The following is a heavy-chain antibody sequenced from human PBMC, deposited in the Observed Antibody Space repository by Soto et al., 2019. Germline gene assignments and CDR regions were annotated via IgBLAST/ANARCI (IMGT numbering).Heavy chain of an antibody. CDR1: GDSVSSNSAA. Sequence: SQTLSLTCAISGDSVSSNSAAWNWIRQSPSRGLEWLGRTYYRSKWYNDYAVSVKSRITINPDTSKNQFSLQLNSVTPEDTAVYYCARLPRYNWNLRPIDYWGQGTLVTVSA. D-gene: IGHD1-20*01. CDR3: ARLPRYNWNLRPIDY. V-gene: IGHV6-1*01. J-gene: IGHJ4*02. CDR2: TYYRSKWYN.